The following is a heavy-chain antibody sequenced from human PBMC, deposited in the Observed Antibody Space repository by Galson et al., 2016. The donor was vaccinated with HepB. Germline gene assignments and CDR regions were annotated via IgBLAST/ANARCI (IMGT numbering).Heavy chain of an antibody. Sequence: SLRLSCAASGFIVNNNYMSWVRQAPGKGLEWVSVIYGGGITYYADSVKGRLTISRDSSKNTVNHQMNSLRAEDTAVYYCAGDAGLANGMDIWGQGTPVTVSS. V-gene: IGHV3-53*01. CDR3: AGDAGLANGMDI. CDR1: GFIVNNNY. D-gene: IGHD3-10*01. J-gene: IGHJ6*02. CDR2: IYGGGIT.